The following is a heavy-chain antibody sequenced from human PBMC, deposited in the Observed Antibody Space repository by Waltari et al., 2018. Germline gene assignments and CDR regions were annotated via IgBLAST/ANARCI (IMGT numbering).Heavy chain of an antibody. CDR3: AKDREAFDI. V-gene: IGHV3-53*01. CDR1: GFTVGNNY. Sequence: EVQLVESGGGLIQPGGSLRLSCAVSGFTVGNNYMSWVRQAPGKGLEWISLIYSGGGIHYADSVKGRFTISRDSSKNTLYLQMNSLRVEDTAVYYCAKDREAFDIWGQGTMVTVSS. CDR2: IYSGGGI. J-gene: IGHJ3*02.